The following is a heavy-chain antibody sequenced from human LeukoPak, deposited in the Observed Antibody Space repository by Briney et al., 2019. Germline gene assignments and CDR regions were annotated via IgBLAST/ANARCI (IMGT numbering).Heavy chain of an antibody. V-gene: IGHV3-30*18. CDR1: GFTFSSYG. CDR2: ISYDGSNK. CDR3: AKVRKNFYYYDSSGYFDY. Sequence: PGRSLRLSCAASGFTFSSYGMHWVRQAPGKGLEWVAVISYDGSNKYYADSVKGRFTISRDNSKNTLYLQMNSLRAEDTAVYYCAKVRKNFYYYDSSGYFDYWGQGTLVTVSS. D-gene: IGHD3-22*01. J-gene: IGHJ4*02.